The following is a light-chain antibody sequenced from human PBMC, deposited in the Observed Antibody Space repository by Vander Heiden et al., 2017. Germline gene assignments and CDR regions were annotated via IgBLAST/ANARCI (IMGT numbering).Light chain of an antibody. CDR3: QHSYT. J-gene: IGKJ4*01. V-gene: IGKV1-39*01. Sequence: SQSVNNYLNWYQQKPGKAPKLLIHGATTLQTEVPSRFSGSGSGTEFTLTINGLQPEDFANYYCQHSYTFGGGTKVEIK. CDR1: QSVNNY. CDR2: GAT.